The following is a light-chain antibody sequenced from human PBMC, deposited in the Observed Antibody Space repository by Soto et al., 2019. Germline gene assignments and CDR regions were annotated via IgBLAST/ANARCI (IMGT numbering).Light chain of an antibody. CDR2: DVN. J-gene: IGLJ1*01. V-gene: IGLV2-14*01. CDR3: SSYTSSSTEV. CDR1: SSDVGAYNY. Sequence: QSVLTQPASVSGSPGQSITISCTGTSSDVGAYNYVSWYQQHPGKAPKLMIYDVNNRPSGVSNRFSGSKSGNAASLTISGLHAEDEADYYCSSYTSSSTEVFGTGTKVTV.